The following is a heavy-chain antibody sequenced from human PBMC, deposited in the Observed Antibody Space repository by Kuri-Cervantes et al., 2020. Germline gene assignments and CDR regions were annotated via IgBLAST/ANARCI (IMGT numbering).Heavy chain of an antibody. CDR1: GFTFSSYW. Sequence: GESLKISCAASGFTFSSYWMHWVRQAPGKGLVWVSRINSDGSSTSYADSVKGRFTISRDNAKNTLYLQMNSLRAEDTAVYYCAKSPSSGWFADHWGQGTLVTVSS. D-gene: IGHD6-19*01. CDR2: INSDGSST. J-gene: IGHJ4*02. V-gene: IGHV3-74*01. CDR3: AKSPSSGWFADH.